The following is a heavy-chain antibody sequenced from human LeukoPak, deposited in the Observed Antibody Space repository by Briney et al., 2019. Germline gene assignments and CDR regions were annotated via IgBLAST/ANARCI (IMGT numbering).Heavy chain of an antibody. D-gene: IGHD4-17*01. CDR1: GFTFSSYA. CDR2: ISYDGSSK. J-gene: IGHJ5*02. Sequence: GGSLRLSCAASGFTFSSYAMHWVRQAPGKGLEWVAVISYDGSSKYYADSVKGRFTISRDNSKNTLYLQMNSLRVEDTAVYYCARDLSTLTTPWFDPWGQGTLVTVSS. V-gene: IGHV3-30*04. CDR3: ARDLSTLTTPWFDP.